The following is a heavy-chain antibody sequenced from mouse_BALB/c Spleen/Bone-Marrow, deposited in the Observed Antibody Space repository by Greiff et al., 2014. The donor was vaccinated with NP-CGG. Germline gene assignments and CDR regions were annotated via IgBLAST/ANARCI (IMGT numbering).Heavy chain of an antibody. Sequence: EVMLVESGGGLVQPGGSLKLSCAASGFDFSRYWMSWVRQAPGKGLQWIGEINPESNTINYTPSLKDKFIISRDNAKNTLYLQMSKVRSEDTAFYCCARLGYYGWFAYWGQGTLVTVSA. CDR2: INPESNTI. CDR3: ARLGYYGWFAY. V-gene: IGHV4-1*02. CDR1: GFDFSRYW. J-gene: IGHJ3*01. D-gene: IGHD2-3*01.